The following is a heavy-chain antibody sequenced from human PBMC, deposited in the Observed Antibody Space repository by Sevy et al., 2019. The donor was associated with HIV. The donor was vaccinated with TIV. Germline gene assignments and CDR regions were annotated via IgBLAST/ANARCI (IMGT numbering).Heavy chain of an antibody. CDR2: IYPGDSDT. CDR3: ARLLYYYDSSGSGGDWFDP. D-gene: IGHD3-22*01. Sequence: GESLKISCKGSGYSFTSYWIGWVRQMPGKGLEWMGIIYPGDSDTRNSPSFQGQVTISADKSISTAYLQWSSLKASDTAMYYCARLLYYYDSSGSGGDWFDPWGQGTLVTVSS. J-gene: IGHJ5*02. CDR1: GYSFTSYW. V-gene: IGHV5-51*01.